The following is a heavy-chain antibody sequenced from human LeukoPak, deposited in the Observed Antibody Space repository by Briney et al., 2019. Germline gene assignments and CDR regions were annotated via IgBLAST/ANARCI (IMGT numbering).Heavy chain of an antibody. D-gene: IGHD6-19*01. CDR3: ARAQWRTYSYYYMDV. Sequence: GGSLRLSCAASGFTVSFNYMSWVRQAPGKGLEWISVIYSGGSTYYADSVKGRFTISRDDSKNTLYLQMNSLRAENTAIYYCARAQWRTYSYYYMDVWGKGTTVTVSS. CDR1: GFTVSFNY. V-gene: IGHV3-53*01. CDR2: IYSGGST. J-gene: IGHJ6*03.